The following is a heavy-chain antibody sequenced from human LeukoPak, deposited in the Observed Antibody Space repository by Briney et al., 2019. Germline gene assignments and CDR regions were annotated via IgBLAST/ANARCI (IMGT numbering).Heavy chain of an antibody. CDR1: GGTFSSYA. J-gene: IGHJ6*02. V-gene: IGHV1-69*04. CDR3: ARGHGFQGAAGYYYYGMDV. D-gene: IGHD6-13*01. Sequence: ASVKVSCKASGGTFSSYAISWVRQAPGQGLEWMGRIIPILGIANYAQKFQGRVTITADKSTSTAYMELSSLRSEDTAVYYCARGHGFQGAAGYYYYGMDVWGQGTTVTVSS. CDR2: IIPILGIA.